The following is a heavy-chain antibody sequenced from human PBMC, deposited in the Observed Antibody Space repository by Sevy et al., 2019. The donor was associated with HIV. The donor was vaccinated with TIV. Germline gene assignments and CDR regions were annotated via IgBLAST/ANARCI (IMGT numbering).Heavy chain of an antibody. V-gene: IGHV1-2*06. CDR1: GYSFSAYF. CDR2: ISPNSGGT. D-gene: IGHD3-10*01. CDR3: ARVSGRAVGAYLDS. Sequence: ASVKVSCKASGYSFSAYFLHWVRQAPGQGLEWMGRISPNSGGTVYAQKFRGRVTMTRDTSSTTAYMELTRLKSDDTALYYCARVSGRAVGAYLDSWGQGALVTVSS. J-gene: IGHJ4*02.